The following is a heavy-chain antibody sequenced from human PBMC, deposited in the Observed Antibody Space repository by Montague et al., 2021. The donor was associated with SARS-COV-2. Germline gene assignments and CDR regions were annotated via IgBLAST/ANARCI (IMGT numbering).Heavy chain of an antibody. V-gene: IGHV4-39*07. CDR1: GDSIRSTTFY. D-gene: IGHD6-19*01. CDR2: IYEGDTT. CDR3: VTPGKTAVAGQFDY. J-gene: IGHJ4*02. Sequence: SETLSLTCTVSGDSIRSTTFYWGWIRQSPGKGLEWIGYIYEGDTTXYNPSLKSRVAISLDTPNNQFSLKITSLIVADTAIYYCVTPGKTAVAGQFDYWGPGILATVSS.